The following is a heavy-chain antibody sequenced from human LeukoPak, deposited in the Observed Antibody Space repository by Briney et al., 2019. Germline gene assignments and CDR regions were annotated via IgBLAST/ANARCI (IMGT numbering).Heavy chain of an antibody. D-gene: IGHD4-17*01. J-gene: IGHJ6*02. V-gene: IGHV3-9*01. CDR2: ISWNSGSI. CDR1: GFTFDDFA. CDR3: ARAPGTTLHYGGLDV. Sequence: GGSLRLSCAASGFTFDDFAMHWVRQAPGKGLEWVSGISWNSGSIEYADSVKGRFTIYRDNAKNSLYLQMNSLRTEDTALYYCARAPGTTLHYGGLDVWGQGTTVTVSS.